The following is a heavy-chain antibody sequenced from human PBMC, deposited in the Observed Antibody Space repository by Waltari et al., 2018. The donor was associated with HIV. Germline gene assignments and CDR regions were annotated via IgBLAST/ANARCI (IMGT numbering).Heavy chain of an antibody. Sequence: QVQLQESGPGLVKPSETLSLTCTVSGGSISSYYWSWIRQPPGKGLEWIGYIYYSGSTNYNPSLKSRVTISVDTSKNQFSLKLSSVTAADTAVYFCARDSNLYRGFDYWGQGTLVTVSS. J-gene: IGHJ4*02. D-gene: IGHD1-1*01. CDR2: IYYSGST. V-gene: IGHV4-59*01. CDR3: ARDSNLYRGFDY. CDR1: GGSISSYY.